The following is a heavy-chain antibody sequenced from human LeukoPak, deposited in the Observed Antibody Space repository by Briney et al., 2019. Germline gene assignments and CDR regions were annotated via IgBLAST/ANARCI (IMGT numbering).Heavy chain of an antibody. CDR1: GYSFTSYW. Sequence: GESLKISCKGSGYSFTSYWIGWVRQMPGKGLKWIGIIYPGDSDARYSPSFQGQVTISADESISTAYLQWSSLKASDTAMYYCARRRDLYSGSYYPFDYWGQGTLVTVSS. D-gene: IGHD1-26*01. CDR2: IYPGDSDA. J-gene: IGHJ4*02. CDR3: ARRRDLYSGSYYPFDY. V-gene: IGHV5-51*01.